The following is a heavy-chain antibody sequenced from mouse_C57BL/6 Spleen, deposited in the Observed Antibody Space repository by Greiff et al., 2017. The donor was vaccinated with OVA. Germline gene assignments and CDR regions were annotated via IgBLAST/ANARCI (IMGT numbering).Heavy chain of an antibody. Sequence: EVKLMESGGGLVKPGGSLKLSCAASGFTFSSYAMSWVRQTPEKRLEWVATISDGGSYTYYPDNVKGRFTISRDNAKHNLDLQMSHLKSEDTAMYYCARGTGGYFDYWGQGTTLTVSS. V-gene: IGHV5-4*03. CDR2: ISDGGSYT. CDR3: ARGTGGYFDY. J-gene: IGHJ2*01. CDR1: GFTFSSYA. D-gene: IGHD3-3*01.